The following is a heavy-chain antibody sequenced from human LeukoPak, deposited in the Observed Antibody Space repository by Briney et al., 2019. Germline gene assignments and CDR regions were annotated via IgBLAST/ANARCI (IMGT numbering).Heavy chain of an antibody. J-gene: IGHJ4*02. V-gene: IGHV3-23*01. CDR1: GFTLSSYE. Sequence: GGSLRLSCTASGFTLSSYEMSWIRQAPGKGLEWVSSIDYSGGSTYYADSVKGRFTISRDNSKNTLYLQMNSLRAEDTAMYYCTTIAAAGVFDYWGQGTLVTVSS. CDR3: TTIAAAGVFDY. D-gene: IGHD6-13*01. CDR2: IDYSGGST.